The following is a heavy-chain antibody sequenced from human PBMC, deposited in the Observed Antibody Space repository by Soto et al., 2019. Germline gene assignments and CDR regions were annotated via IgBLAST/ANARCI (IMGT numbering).Heavy chain of an antibody. Sequence: ASVKVSCKASGYTFTSYDINWVRQATGQGLEWMGWMNPNSGNTGYAQKFQGRVTMTRNTSISTAYMELSSLRSEDTAVCYCASTYSPSSSWYNRQTAEYFQHWGQGTLVTVSS. CDR2: MNPNSGNT. D-gene: IGHD6-13*01. CDR1: GYTFTSYD. V-gene: IGHV1-8*01. CDR3: ASTYSPSSSWYNRQTAEYFQH. J-gene: IGHJ1*01.